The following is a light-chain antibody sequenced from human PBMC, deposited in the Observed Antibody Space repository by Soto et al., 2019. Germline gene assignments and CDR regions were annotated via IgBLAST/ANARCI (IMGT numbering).Light chain of an antibody. J-gene: IGKJ1*01. CDR3: QQYYRWPQT. CDR1: QSLSFN. V-gene: IGKV3-15*01. CDR2: AAS. Sequence: EIVMTHSPATLSVSPCEGATLSGRASQSLSFNLAWYQQKPGQAPRLLIYAASTRATGIPARFSGSGSGTEFTLTISSLQSEDFAVYYCQQYYRWPQTFGQGTKVDIK.